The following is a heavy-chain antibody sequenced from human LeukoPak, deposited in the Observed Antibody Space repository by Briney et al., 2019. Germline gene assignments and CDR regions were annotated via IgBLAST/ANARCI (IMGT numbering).Heavy chain of an antibody. J-gene: IGHJ5*02. D-gene: IGHD6-13*01. CDR2: ISSSSSYI. V-gene: IGHV3-21*01. CDR1: VFTFSSYR. Sequence: GGSLRLSCAASVFTFSSYRMNWVRQATGKGLEWVSSISSSSSYIYYADSVKGRFTISRDNAKNSLYLQMNSLRAEDTAVYYCARDSSSWNWFDPWGQGTLVTVSS. CDR3: ARDSSSWNWFDP.